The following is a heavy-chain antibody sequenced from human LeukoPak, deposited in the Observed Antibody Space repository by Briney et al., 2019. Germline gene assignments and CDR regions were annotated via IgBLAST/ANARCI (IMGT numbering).Heavy chain of an antibody. CDR3: ASQGGAMGGHDGWIDY. D-gene: IGHD1-1*01. CDR1: GFTFSSYG. Sequence: GGSLRLSCAASGFTFSSYGMHWVRQAPGKGLKWVAVISYDGSNKYYADSVKGRFTISRDNSKNTLYLQMNSLRAEDTAVYYCASQGGAMGGHDGWIDYWGQGTLVTVSS. J-gene: IGHJ4*02. V-gene: IGHV3-30*03. CDR2: ISYDGSNK.